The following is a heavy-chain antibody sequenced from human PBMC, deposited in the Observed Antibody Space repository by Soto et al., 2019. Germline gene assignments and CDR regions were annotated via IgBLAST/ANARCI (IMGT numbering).Heavy chain of an antibody. V-gene: IGHV4-30-4*01. J-gene: IGHJ6*02. D-gene: IGHD2-2*01. CDR1: GGSISSGDYY. CDR2: IYYSGST. Sequence: PSETLSLTCTVSGGSISSGDYYWSWIRQPPGKGLEWIGYIYYSGSTYYNPSLKSRVTISVDTSKNQFSLKLSSVTAADTAVYYCAREGGDIVVVPAATPIYYYYYGMDVWGQGTTVTVSS. CDR3: AREGGDIVVVPAATPIYYYYYGMDV.